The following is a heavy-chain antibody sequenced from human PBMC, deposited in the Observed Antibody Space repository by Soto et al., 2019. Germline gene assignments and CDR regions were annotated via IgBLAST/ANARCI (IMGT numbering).Heavy chain of an antibody. CDR3: ARGHWSFDY. D-gene: IGHD2-8*02. V-gene: IGHV3-72*01. CDR2: SRNKDHSHTT. CDR1: GFTLSNHY. J-gene: IGHJ4*02. Sequence: GGSLRLSCAASGFTLSNHYMDWGRQPPGKGLEWVARSRNKDHSHTTEYAASVKGRFTISRDDSKHSLYLHTTSLTAEDTAVYYCARGHWSFDYWGQGTVVTVSS.